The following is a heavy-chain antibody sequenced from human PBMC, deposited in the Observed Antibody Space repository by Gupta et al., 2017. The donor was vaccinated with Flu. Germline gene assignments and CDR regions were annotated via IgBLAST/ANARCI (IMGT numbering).Heavy chain of an antibody. CDR2: IYYSGNT. Sequence: QLQLQESGPGLVKPSETLSLTCTVSGASISGSSYNWGWIRQPPGKGLEWIGSIYYSGNTYYNTSLNSRLTMYIDASKNQFSLKLTSVTAADTAVYFCYGQGHWGQGTLVTVSS. J-gene: IGHJ4*02. CDR3: YGQGH. D-gene: IGHD4-17*01. CDR1: GASISGSSYN. V-gene: IGHV4-39*01.